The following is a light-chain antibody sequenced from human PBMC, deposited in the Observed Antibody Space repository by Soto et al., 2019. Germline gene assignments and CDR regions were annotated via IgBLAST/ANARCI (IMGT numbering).Light chain of an antibody. V-gene: IGLV2-14*01. Sequence: QSVLTQPASVSASPGQSITISCAGTSSDVGGWPHVSWYQQHPGKAPKLVIYEVSNRPSGVSSRVSGSKSGSTASLTISGLQAEDEADYYCSSYTSSSTLVFGGGTKLTVL. CDR2: EVS. CDR1: SSDVGGWPH. J-gene: IGLJ2*01. CDR3: SSYTSSSTLV.